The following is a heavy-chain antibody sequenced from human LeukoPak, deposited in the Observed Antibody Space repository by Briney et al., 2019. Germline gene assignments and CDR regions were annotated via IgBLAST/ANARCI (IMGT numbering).Heavy chain of an antibody. V-gene: IGHV1-46*01. CDR2: INPSGGST. J-gene: IGHJ4*02. CDR3: ARGGSWLRGEVDY. Sequence: GASVKVSCKASGYTFTSYMHWVRQAPGQGLEWMGIINPSGGSTSYAQKFQGRVTMTRNTSISTAYMELSSLRSEDTAVYYCARGGSWLRGEVDYWGQGTLVTVSS. D-gene: IGHD3-16*01. CDR1: GYTFTSY.